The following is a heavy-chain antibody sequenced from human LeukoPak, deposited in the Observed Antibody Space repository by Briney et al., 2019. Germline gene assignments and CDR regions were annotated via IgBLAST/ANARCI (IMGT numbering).Heavy chain of an antibody. CDR3: ATDLGRFNC. CDR1: GFTFSSYS. J-gene: IGHJ4*02. D-gene: IGHD1-20*01. Sequence: GGSLRLSCAASGFTFSSYSMNWVRQAPGKGLEWVSVLYSGGSIFYADSVKGRFTISRDNSKNTLYLQMNSLRVEDTAVYYCATDLGRFNCWGQGTLVTVSS. V-gene: IGHV3-66*01. CDR2: LYSGGSI.